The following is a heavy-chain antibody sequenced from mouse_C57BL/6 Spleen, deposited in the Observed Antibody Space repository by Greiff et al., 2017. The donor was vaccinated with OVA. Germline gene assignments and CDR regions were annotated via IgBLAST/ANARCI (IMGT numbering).Heavy chain of an antibody. D-gene: IGHD1-1*01. Sequence: EVKLQESGPVLVKPGASVKMSCKASGYTFTDYYMNWVKQSHGKSLEWIGVINPYNGGTSYNQKFKGKATLTVDKSSSTAYMELNSLTSEDSAVYYCARWDYYGSSGYFDYWGQGTTLTVSS. CDR2: INPYNGGT. CDR3: ARWDYYGSSGYFDY. CDR1: GYTFTDYY. V-gene: IGHV1-19*01. J-gene: IGHJ2*01.